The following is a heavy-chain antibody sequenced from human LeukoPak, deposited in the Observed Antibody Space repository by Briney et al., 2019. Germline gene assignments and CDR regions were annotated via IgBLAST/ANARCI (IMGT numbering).Heavy chain of an antibody. V-gene: IGHV3-30*18. CDR3: AKVNTAMADYFDC. J-gene: IGHJ4*02. Sequence: GGSLRLSCAASGFTFSSCGMHWVRQAPGKGLEWVAVISYDGSNKYYADSVKGRFTISRDNSKNTLYLQMNSLRAEDTAVYYCAKVNTAMADYFDCWGQGTLVTVSS. D-gene: IGHD5-18*01. CDR1: GFTFSSCG. CDR2: ISYDGSNK.